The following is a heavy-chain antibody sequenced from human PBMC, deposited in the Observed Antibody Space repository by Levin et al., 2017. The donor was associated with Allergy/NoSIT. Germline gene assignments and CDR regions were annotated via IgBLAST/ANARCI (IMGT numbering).Heavy chain of an antibody. V-gene: IGHV3-49*04. CDR3: ARGGQPNYDYNWGSYRDGYVDY. J-gene: IGHJ4*02. CDR2: IRNKAHGGTT. Sequence: GGSLRLSCTGSGFTFGDYAMSWVRQAPGKGLEWVGFIRNKAHGGTTEYAASVKGRLTISRDDSKSIAYLQMNSLKTEDTAVYFCARGGQPNYDYNWGSYRDGYVDYWGQGTLVTVSS. D-gene: IGHD3-16*02. CDR1: GFTFGDYA.